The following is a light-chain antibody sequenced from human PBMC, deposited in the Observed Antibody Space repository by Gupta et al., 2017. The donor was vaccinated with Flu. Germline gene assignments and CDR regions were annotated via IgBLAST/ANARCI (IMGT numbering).Light chain of an antibody. CDR3: QQLNSFPLT. J-gene: IGKJ4*01. Sequence: DIQLTQSPSFLSAAVGDRVTITCRASQDFGSDLAWYQQKPGKAPKLLIYTASSLESGVPSRFSGSKSGTEFTLTVSSLQPEDFAGYYCQQLNSFPLTFGGGTKVENK. CDR2: TAS. V-gene: IGKV1-9*01. CDR1: QDFGSD.